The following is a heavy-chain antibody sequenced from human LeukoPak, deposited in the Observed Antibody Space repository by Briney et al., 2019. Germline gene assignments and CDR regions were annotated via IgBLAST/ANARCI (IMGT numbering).Heavy chain of an antibody. J-gene: IGHJ4*02. Sequence: GASVKVSCKASGYTFTGYYMHWVRQAPGQGLEWMGWINPNSGGTNYAQKFQGRVTMTRDTSISTVYMELSSLRSEDTAVYYCARASAVKPFDYWGQGTLVTVSS. D-gene: IGHD3-16*02. CDR2: INPNSGGT. CDR3: ARASAVKPFDY. CDR1: GYTFTGYY. V-gene: IGHV1-2*02.